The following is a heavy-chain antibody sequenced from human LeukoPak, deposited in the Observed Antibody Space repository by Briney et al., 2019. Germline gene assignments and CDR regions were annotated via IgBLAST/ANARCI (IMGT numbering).Heavy chain of an antibody. Sequence: GGSLRLSCAASGFTFRDYYMSWIRQAPGKGLEWVSYISSSGSTIYYADSVKGRFTISRDNAKNSLYLQMNSLRTEDTALYYCAKDPRAVGYFQHWGQGTLVTVSS. D-gene: IGHD6-19*01. CDR2: ISSSGSTI. V-gene: IGHV3-11*01. J-gene: IGHJ1*01. CDR1: GFTFRDYY. CDR3: AKDPRAVGYFQH.